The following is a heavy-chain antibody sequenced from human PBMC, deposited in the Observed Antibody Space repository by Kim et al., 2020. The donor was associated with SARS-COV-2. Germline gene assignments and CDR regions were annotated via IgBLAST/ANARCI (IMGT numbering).Heavy chain of an antibody. CDR1: GLTFSTYA. Sequence: GGSLRLSCVASGLTFSTYAMSWVRQAPRKGLEWVSGISGSGAHTYYADSVKGRFTISRDNSKNTLYLQMNGLRAEDTAVYYCAKHYGSGTSTDYFDYWGQGTLVTVSS. CDR2: ISGSGAHT. V-gene: IGHV3-23*01. J-gene: IGHJ4*02. CDR3: AKHYGSGTSTDYFDY. D-gene: IGHD3-10*01.